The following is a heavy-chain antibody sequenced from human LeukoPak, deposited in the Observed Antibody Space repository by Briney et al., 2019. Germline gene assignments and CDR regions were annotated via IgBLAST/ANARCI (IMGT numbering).Heavy chain of an antibody. CDR2: IWYDGSNK. J-gene: IGHJ4*02. CDR3: ATYCGGDCYSGFDY. Sequence: GGSLRLSCAASGFTFSSYGMHWVRQAPGKGLEWVAVIWYDGSNKYYADSVKGRFTISRDNAKNSLYLQMNSLRAEDTALYYCATYCGGDCYSGFDYWGQGTLVTVSS. CDR1: GFTFSSYG. V-gene: IGHV3-33*03. D-gene: IGHD2-21*02.